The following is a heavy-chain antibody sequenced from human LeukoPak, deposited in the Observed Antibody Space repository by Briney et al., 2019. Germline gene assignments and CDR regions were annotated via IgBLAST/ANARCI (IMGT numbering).Heavy chain of an antibody. CDR1: GGSLSGYY. Sequence: SETLSLTCAVYGGSLSGYYWSWIRQPPGKGLEWIGEINHSGSTNYNPSLKSRVTISVDTSKNQFSLRLSSVTAADTAVYYCARGQPHLYYDSSGYHRVLFDYWGQGTLVTVSS. CDR2: INHSGST. J-gene: IGHJ4*02. CDR3: ARGQPHLYYDSSGYHRVLFDY. V-gene: IGHV4-34*01. D-gene: IGHD3-22*01.